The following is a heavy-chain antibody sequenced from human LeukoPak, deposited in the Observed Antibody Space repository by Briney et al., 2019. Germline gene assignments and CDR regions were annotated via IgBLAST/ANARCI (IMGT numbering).Heavy chain of an antibody. CDR1: GYTFTSYA. Sequence: ASVKVSCKASGYTFTSYAMNWVRQAPGQGLEWMGWINTNTGNPTYAQGFTGRFVFSLDTSVSTAYLQISSLKAEDTAVYYCARLDHRKASYYYGMDVWGQGATVTVSS. V-gene: IGHV7-4-1*02. D-gene: IGHD1-14*01. J-gene: IGHJ6*02. CDR3: ARLDHRKASYYYGMDV. CDR2: INTNTGNP.